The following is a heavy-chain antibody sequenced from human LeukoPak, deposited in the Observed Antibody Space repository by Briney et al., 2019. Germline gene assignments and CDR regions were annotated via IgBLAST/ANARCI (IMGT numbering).Heavy chain of an antibody. CDR2: IYYSGST. V-gene: IGHV4-59*01. CDR1: GGSISSYY. J-gene: IGHJ4*02. D-gene: IGHD1-26*01. CDR3: ASAVGLWEPLDY. Sequence: PSETLSLTCTVSGGSISSYYWSWIRQPPGKGMEWIGYIYYSGSTNYNPSLKSRVTISVDTSKNQFSLKLSSVTAADTAVYYCASAVGLWEPLDYWGQGTLVTVSS.